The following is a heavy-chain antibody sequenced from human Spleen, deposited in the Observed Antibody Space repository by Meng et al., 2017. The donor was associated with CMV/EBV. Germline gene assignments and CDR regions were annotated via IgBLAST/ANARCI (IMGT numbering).Heavy chain of an antibody. CDR1: GFTFSDEY. V-gene: IGHV3-11*01. CDR2: ITNSGSRE. Sequence: GESLKISCAASGFTFSDEYMIWIRQPPGKGLEWVSYITNSGSREHYADSAKGRFAVSRDNAKNSLYLQMNSLRVEDTAVYYCARVSGSSWLSFHFDHWGQGTLVTVSS. J-gene: IGHJ4*02. CDR3: ARVSGSSWLSFHFDH. D-gene: IGHD6-13*01.